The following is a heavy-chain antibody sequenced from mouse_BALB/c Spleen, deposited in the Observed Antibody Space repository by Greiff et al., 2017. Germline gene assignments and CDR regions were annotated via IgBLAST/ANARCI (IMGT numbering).Heavy chain of an antibody. D-gene: IGHD2-14*01. CDR2: ISSGGSYT. V-gene: IGHV5-6-4*01. CDR3: TREEGMGTAYFDY. CDR1: GFTFSSYT. J-gene: IGHJ2*01. Sequence: DVKLVESGGGLVKPGGSLKLSCAASGFTFSSYTMSWVRQTPEKRLEWVATISSGGSYTYYPDSVKGRFTISRDNAKNTLYLQMSSLKSEDTAMYYCTREEGMGTAYFDYWGQGTTLTVSS.